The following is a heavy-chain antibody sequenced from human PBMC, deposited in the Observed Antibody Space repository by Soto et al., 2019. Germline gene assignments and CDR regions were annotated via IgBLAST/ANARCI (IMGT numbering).Heavy chain of an antibody. CDR3: ARNLGYCSSGRCYTVLDY. V-gene: IGHV3-7*04. J-gene: IGHJ4*02. CDR2: IKQDGSDK. CDR1: EFGFSRYW. Sequence: EVQLVESGGGLVQPGGSLRLSCAASEFGFSRYWMNWVRQAPGKGLEWVGNIKQDGSDKYYADSVTGRFTISRDNAKNSLVLQMNSLRAEDTAVYYCARNLGYCSSGRCYTVLDYWGQGTLVTVSS. D-gene: IGHD2-15*01.